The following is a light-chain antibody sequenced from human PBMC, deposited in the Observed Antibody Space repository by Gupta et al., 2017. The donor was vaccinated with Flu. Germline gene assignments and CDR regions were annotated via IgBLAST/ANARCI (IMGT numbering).Light chain of an antibody. CDR1: SSDVGGYNY. CDR3: SSYTSSSTPRV. Sequence: QSALTQPASVSGSPGQSITISCTGTSSDVGGYNYVSWYQQHPGKAPKLMLYEVSNRPSGVSNRFSGSKSGNTASLTISGLQAEDEADYYCSSYTSSSTPRVFGTGTKVTVL. CDR2: EVS. V-gene: IGLV2-14*01. J-gene: IGLJ1*01.